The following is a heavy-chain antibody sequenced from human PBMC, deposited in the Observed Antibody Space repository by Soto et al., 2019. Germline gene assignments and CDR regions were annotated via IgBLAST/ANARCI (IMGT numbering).Heavy chain of an antibody. CDR2: VHYTVST. CDR3: TDMLGQWLPRD. D-gene: IGHD6-19*01. J-gene: IGHJ4*02. CDR1: EGSINWSPDY. V-gene: IGHV4-39*01. Sequence: SETLSLTCTVSEGSINWSPDYWGWLRQPPGKEPQWIASVHYTVSTTYYNPSLKSRVTISVDTSRNQFSMKLNSVTAADTAVYYCTDMLGQWLPRDWGQGTVVTVSS.